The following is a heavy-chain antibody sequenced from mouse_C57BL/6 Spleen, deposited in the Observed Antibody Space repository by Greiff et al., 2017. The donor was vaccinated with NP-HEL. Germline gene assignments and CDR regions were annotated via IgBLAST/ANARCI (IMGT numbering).Heavy chain of an antibody. Sequence: VHLVESGSELRSPGSSVKLSCKDFDSEVFPIAYMSWVRQKPGHGFEWIGGILPSIGRTIYGEKFEDKATLDADTLSNTAYLELNSLTSEDSAIYDCARGNYYGSSPAWFAYWGQGTLVTVSA. D-gene: IGHD1-1*01. CDR1: DSEVFPIAY. V-gene: IGHV15-2*01. CDR3: ARGNYYGSSPAWFAY. J-gene: IGHJ3*01. CDR2: ILPSIGRT.